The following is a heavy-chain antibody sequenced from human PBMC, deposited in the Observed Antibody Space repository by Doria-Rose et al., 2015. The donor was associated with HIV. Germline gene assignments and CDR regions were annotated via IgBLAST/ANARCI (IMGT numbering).Heavy chain of an antibody. CDR2: IFSDVER. Sequence: QESGPVLVKPTETLTLTCTVSGVSLSSPGMGVSWIRQPPGKALEWLAIIFSDVERSYKTSLKSRLTISSGTSKSQVVLTMTDMDPVDTATYYCARIKSSRWYHKYYFDFWGQGTLVIVSA. CDR3: ARIKSSRWYHKYYFDF. CDR1: GVSLSSPGMG. D-gene: IGHD6-13*01. J-gene: IGHJ4*02. V-gene: IGHV2-26*01.